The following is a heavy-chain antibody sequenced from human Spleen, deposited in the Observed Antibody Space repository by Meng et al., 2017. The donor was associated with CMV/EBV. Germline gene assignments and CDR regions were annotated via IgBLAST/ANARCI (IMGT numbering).Heavy chain of an antibody. CDR2: MNNDGSSK. V-gene: IGHV3-74*03. D-gene: IGHD4-11*01. CDR3: ARFYSAYAMDV. CDR1: GFTFNNYW. J-gene: IGHJ6*02. Sequence: GGSLRLSCAASGFTFNNYWMYWVRQVPGKGLVWVSRMNNDGSSKTYADSVKGRFTISRDNAKNTLYLQMDSLRDEDTAVYYCARFYSAYAMDVWGQGTTVTVSS.